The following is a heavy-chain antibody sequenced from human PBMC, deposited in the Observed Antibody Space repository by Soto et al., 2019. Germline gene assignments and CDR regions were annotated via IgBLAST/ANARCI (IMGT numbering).Heavy chain of an antibody. CDR1: RGPSSSYP. V-gene: IGHV1-69*13. D-gene: IGHD6-19*01. CDR2: IIPIFGTA. CDR3: AQDKSIAGAGYFDD. J-gene: IGHJ4*02. Sequence: PVHLSRHAPRGPSSSYPTTRPRQSPGHGIEWMGGIIPIFGTANYAQTFQGRVTITADESTSTAYMELSSLRSEDTAVYYCAQDKSIAGAGYFDDWGQGTLVTVSS.